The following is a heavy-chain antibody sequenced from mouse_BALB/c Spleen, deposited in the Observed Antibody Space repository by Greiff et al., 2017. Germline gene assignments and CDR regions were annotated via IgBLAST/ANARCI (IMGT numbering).Heavy chain of an antibody. V-gene: IGHV14-4*02. CDR2: IDPENGDT. Sequence: VQLMQSGAEFVRPGGSVKLSCTASGFTFNDYYMHWVNQSPEQGLEWIGWIDPENGDTEYAPKFQGKATITADTSSNTVYLQLSSLTSEDTAVYYCDGEVGFMDYWGQGTSVTVSS. J-gene: IGHJ4*01. CDR1: GFTFNDYY. CDR3: DGEVGFMDY.